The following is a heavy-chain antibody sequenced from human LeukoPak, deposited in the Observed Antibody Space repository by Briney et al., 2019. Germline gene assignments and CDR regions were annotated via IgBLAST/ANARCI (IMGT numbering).Heavy chain of an antibody. CDR3: ARGVSSGDYDKEGRYYYYYYMDV. CDR2: IYYSGST. Sequence: PSETLSLTCTVSGGSISSYYWSWIRQPPGKGLEWIGYIYYSGSTNYNPSLKSRVTISVDTSKNQFSLKLSPVTAADTAVYYCARGVSSGDYDKEGRYYYYYYMDVWGKGTTVTVSS. J-gene: IGHJ6*03. V-gene: IGHV4-59*01. CDR1: GGSISSYY. D-gene: IGHD4-17*01.